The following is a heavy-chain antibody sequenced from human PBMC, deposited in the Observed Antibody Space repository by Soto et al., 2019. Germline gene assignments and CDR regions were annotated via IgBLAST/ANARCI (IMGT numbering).Heavy chain of an antibody. CDR2: INDSGST. CDR1: GGSFSGYY. V-gene: IGHV4-34*01. CDR3: ARGLLLWFGELSRRGGYYYYMDV. J-gene: IGHJ6*03. Sequence: QVQLQQWGAGLLKPSETLSLTCAVYGGSFSGYYWSWIRQTPGKGLEWIGEINDSGSTNYNRSLKSRVTILVDTPKNQFSLKLSSVTAADTAVYYCARGLLLWFGELSRRGGYYYYMDVWVKGTTVTVSS. D-gene: IGHD3-10*01.